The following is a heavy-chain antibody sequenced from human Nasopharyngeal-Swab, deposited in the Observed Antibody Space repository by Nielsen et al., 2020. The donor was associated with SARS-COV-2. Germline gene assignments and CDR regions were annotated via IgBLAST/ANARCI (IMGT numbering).Heavy chain of an antibody. CDR3: ARVFGAAAGLDY. V-gene: IGHV4-30-4*01. CDR1: GGSISSGGYY. D-gene: IGHD6-13*01. Sequence: SETLSLTCTVSGGSISSGGYYWSWIRQPPGKGLEWIGYIYYSGSTYYNPSLKSRVTISVDTSKNQFSLKLSSVTAADTAVYYCARVFGAAAGLDYWGQGTLVTVSS. CDR2: IYYSGST. J-gene: IGHJ4*02.